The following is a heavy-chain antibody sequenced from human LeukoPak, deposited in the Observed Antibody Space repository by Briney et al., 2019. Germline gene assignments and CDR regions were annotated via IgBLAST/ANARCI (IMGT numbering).Heavy chain of an antibody. CDR1: GFTVSSNY. CDR3: ATSDSYYDSSGSPFLFDY. D-gene: IGHD3-22*01. J-gene: IGHJ4*02. V-gene: IGHV3-66*01. Sequence: GGSLRLSCAASGFTVSSNYMSWVRQAPGKGLEWVSVIYSGGSTYYADSVKGRFTISRDNSKNTLYLQMNSLRAEDTAVYYCATSDSYYDSSGSPFLFDYWGQGTLVTVSS. CDR2: IYSGGST.